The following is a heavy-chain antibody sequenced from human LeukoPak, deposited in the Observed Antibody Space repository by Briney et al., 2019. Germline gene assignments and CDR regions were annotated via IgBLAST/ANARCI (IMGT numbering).Heavy chain of an antibody. V-gene: IGHV3-48*04. CDR2: ISGSGSTI. D-gene: IGHD3-10*01. CDR1: RFTFSSYS. Sequence: GVSLRLSCAASRFTFSSYSMNWVRQAPGKGLEWLSYISGSGSTIYYADSVKGRFTISRDNAKNSLYLQMNSLRAEDTAVYYCARDGSESSYYMDVWGKGTTVTVSS. CDR3: ARDGSESSYYMDV. J-gene: IGHJ6*03.